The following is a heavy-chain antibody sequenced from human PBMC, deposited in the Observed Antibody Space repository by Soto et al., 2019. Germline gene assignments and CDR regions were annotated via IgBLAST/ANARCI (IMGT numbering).Heavy chain of an antibody. CDR3: ARGPGDYDFWSGYYIGWFDP. D-gene: IGHD3-3*01. Sequence: GGSLRLSCAASGFTFSSYDMHWVRQATGKGLEWVSAIGTAGDTYYPGSVKGRFTISRENAKNSLYLQMNSLRAEDTAVYYCARGPGDYDFWSGYYIGWFDPWGQGTLVTVSS. CDR2: IGTAGDT. J-gene: IGHJ5*02. V-gene: IGHV3-13*01. CDR1: GFTFSSYD.